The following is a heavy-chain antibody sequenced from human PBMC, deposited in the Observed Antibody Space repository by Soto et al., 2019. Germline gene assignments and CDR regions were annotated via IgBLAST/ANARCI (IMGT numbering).Heavy chain of an antibody. Sequence: QVQLQESGPGLVKPSETLSLTCTVSGGSISSYYWSWIRQPAGKGLEWIGRIYAGGSTNYNPSLTSRVTMSVDTSKNQFSLRLTTVTAADTAVYYCARASVGPPGGGSWIMPFDFWGQGTLVTVSS. J-gene: IGHJ4*02. V-gene: IGHV4-4*07. CDR1: GGSISSYY. D-gene: IGHD2-15*01. CDR3: ARASVGPPGGGSWIMPFDF. CDR2: IYAGGST.